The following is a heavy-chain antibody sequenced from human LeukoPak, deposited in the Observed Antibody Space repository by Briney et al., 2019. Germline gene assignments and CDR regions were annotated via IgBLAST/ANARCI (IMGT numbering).Heavy chain of an antibody. CDR1: GYSFTNYW. CDR2: IYLGDSDT. V-gene: IGHV5-51*01. CDR3: ARKGRYCSSTNCPFDY. D-gene: IGHD2-2*01. Sequence: GESLKISCKGSGYSFTNYWIGWVRQMPGKGLEWMGIIYLGDSDTRYSPSFQGQVTISADKSISIAYLQWSSPKASDTAMYYCARKGRYCSSTNCPFDYWGQGTLVTVSS. J-gene: IGHJ4*02.